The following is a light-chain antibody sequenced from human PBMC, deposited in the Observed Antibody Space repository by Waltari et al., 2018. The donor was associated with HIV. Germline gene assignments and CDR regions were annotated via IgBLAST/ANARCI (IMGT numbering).Light chain of an antibody. CDR3: LQGYSSPLT. Sequence: DIQMTQSPSSLSASVGARVTITCRTSQNINTFLNWYQMKPGKVPRLLIYGAYNWESVVPSRFSATGSGTDFSLTISSLQPEDFATYYCLQGYSSPLTFGPGTKVDIK. J-gene: IGKJ3*01. CDR1: QNINTF. CDR2: GAY. V-gene: IGKV1-39*01.